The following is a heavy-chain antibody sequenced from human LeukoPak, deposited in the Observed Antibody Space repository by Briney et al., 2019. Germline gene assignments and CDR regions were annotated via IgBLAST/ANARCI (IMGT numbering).Heavy chain of an antibody. Sequence: GASVKVSCKAFGYTITGYYIHWVRQAPGQGLEWMGWINPNNGGTNSAQKFQGRVTMTRDTSIGTAYMELSRLRSDDTAVYYCARFGVGATHYFDYWGQGTLVTVSS. D-gene: IGHD1-26*01. CDR3: ARFGVGATHYFDY. CDR1: GYTITGYY. J-gene: IGHJ4*02. V-gene: IGHV1-2*02. CDR2: INPNNGGT.